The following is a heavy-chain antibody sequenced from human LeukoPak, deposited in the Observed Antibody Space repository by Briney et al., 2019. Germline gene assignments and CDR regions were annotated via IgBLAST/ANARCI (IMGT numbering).Heavy chain of an antibody. V-gene: IGHV3-30*04. CDR3: ARDESMIADYYFTY. Sequence: GGSLRLSCAASGLTFSAYAMHWVRQAPGKGLAWVAVISNDGRDKHYADSVKGRFTISRDNSKNTLYLQMNSLRVEDTAVYYCARDESMIADYYFTYWGQGTLVTVCS. CDR2: ISNDGRDK. J-gene: IGHJ4*02. CDR1: GLTFSAYA. D-gene: IGHD2-21*01.